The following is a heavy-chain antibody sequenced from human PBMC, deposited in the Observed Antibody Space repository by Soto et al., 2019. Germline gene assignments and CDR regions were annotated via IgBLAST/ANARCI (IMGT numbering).Heavy chain of an antibody. Sequence: QVQLVQSGAEVKKPGSSVKVSCKASGGTFSSYTISWVRQAPGQGLEWMGRIIPILGIANYAKKFQGRVTITADKSRSTAYMGLSRLRSEDMAVYYCARADSSGWTHGYYFDYWGQGTLVTVSS. J-gene: IGHJ4*02. CDR3: ARADSSGWTHGYYFDY. CDR1: GGTFSSYT. D-gene: IGHD6-19*01. V-gene: IGHV1-69*02. CDR2: IIPILGIA.